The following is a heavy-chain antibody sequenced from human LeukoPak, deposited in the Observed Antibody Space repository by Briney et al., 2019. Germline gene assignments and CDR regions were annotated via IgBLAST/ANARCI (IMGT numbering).Heavy chain of an antibody. D-gene: IGHD6-13*01. CDR1: GFTFSSYR. V-gene: IGHV3-7*01. CDR2: IKQDGSEK. CDR3: ARAIGSSWYFYV. J-gene: IGHJ6*02. Sequence: GGSLRLSCAASGFTFSSYRMSWVRQAPGKGLEWVANIKQDGSEKYYVDSVKGRFTISRDNAKNSLYLQMNSLRAEDTAVYYCARAIGSSWYFYVWGQGTRSPSP.